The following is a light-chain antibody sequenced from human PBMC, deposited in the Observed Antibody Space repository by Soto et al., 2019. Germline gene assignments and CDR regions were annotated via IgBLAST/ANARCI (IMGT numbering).Light chain of an antibody. CDR2: AAS. CDR1: QSISSY. CDR3: LQDYNYPWA. J-gene: IGKJ1*01. V-gene: IGKV1-6*01. Sequence: IQMTQSPSSLSASVGDRVTITCRASQSISSYLNWYQQKPGKAPKXXIYAASSLQSGVPSRFSGSGSGTDFTLTISSLQPEDFATYYCLQDYNYPWAFGQGTKVDIK.